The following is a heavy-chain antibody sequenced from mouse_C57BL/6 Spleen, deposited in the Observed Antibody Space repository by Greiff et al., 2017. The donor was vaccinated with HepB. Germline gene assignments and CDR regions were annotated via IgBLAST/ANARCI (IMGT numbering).Heavy chain of an antibody. Sequence: VQLQQPGAELVKPGASVKLSCKASGYTFTSYWMQWVKQRPGQGLEWIGEIDPSDSYTNYNQKFKGKATWTVDTSSSTAYMQLSSLTSEDSAVYYCARSKPLDYWGQGTTLTVSS. CDR3: ARSKPLDY. V-gene: IGHV1-50*01. CDR1: GYTFTSYW. J-gene: IGHJ2*01. CDR2: IDPSDSYT.